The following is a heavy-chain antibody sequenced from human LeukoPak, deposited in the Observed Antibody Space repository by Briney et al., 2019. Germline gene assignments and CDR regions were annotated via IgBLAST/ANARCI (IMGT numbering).Heavy chain of an antibody. V-gene: IGHV3-74*01. CDR1: GFTFSTYW. CDR2: INTDGSST. Sequence: PGGSLRLSCAASGFTFSTYWMHWVRQAPGKGLVWVSRINTDGSSTYYADSVKGRFTISRDNAKNTLYLQMNSLRAEDTAVYYCARESYCSGGSCYSGRPFDIWGQGTMVTVSS. CDR3: ARESYCSGGSCYSGRPFDI. D-gene: IGHD2-15*01. J-gene: IGHJ3*02.